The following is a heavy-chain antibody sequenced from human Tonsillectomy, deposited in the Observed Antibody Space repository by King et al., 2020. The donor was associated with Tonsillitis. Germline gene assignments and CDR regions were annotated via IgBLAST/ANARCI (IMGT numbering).Heavy chain of an antibody. J-gene: IGHJ4*02. D-gene: IGHD2/OR15-2a*01. V-gene: IGHV3-21*01. Sequence: VQLVESGGGLVKPGRSLRLSCAASGFTLSAYTMNWVRQAPGKGLEWVSSVGLSGSNIYYADSLKGRFTISRDNAKNSLFLQMNSLRAEDTAVYYCARGIAAPDPFDFWGQGTLVTVSS. CDR2: VGLSGSNI. CDR1: GFTLSAYT. CDR3: ARGIAAPDPFDF.